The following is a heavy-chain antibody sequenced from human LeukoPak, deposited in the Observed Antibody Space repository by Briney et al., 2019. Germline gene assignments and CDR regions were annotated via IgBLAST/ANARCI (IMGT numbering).Heavy chain of an antibody. V-gene: IGHV3-53*01. CDR3: ARGSTRSKGAFDI. Sequence: GGSLRLSCAASGFTFSDYYMSWIRQAPGKGLEWVSVIYSGGSTYYADSVKGRFTISRDNSKNTLYLQMNSLRAEDTAVYYCARGSTRSKGAFDIWGQGTMVTVSS. CDR1: GFTFSDYY. D-gene: IGHD2-2*01. CDR2: IYSGGST. J-gene: IGHJ3*02.